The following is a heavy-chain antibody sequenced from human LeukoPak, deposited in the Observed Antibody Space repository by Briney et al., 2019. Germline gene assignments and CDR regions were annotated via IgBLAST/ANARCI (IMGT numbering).Heavy chain of an antibody. CDR2: TYYRSKWNS. V-gene: IGHV6-1*01. CDR1: GDSVSSNSAS. CDR3: ARDPDSSYEWGPFDP. Sequence: SQTLSLTCAISGDSVSSNSASWNWIRQSPSRGLEWLGRTYYRSKWNSDYAVSVKSRITINPDTSKNQFSLHLNSVTPEDTAVYYCARDPDSSYEWGPFDPWGQGTLVTVSS. D-gene: IGHD1-26*01. J-gene: IGHJ5*02.